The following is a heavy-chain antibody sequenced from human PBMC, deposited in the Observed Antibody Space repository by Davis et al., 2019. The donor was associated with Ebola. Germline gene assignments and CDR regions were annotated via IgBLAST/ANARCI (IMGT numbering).Heavy chain of an antibody. CDR1: GFTFDDYA. CDR3: AKESGAIFGVVIQRVGWFDP. J-gene: IGHJ5*02. V-gene: IGHV3-9*01. D-gene: IGHD3-3*01. Sequence: GGSLRLSCAASGFTFDDYAMHWVRQAPGKGLEWVSGISWNSGSIGYADSVKGRFTISRDNAKNSLYLQMNSLRAEDTALYYCAKESGAIFGVVIQRVGWFDPWGQGTLVTVSS. CDR2: ISWNSGSI.